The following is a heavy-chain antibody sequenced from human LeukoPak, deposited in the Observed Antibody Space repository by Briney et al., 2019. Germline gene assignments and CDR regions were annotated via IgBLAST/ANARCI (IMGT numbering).Heavy chain of an antibody. Sequence: SETLSLTCAVYGGSFSGYCWSWIRQPPGKGLEWIGEINHSGSTNYNPSLKSRVTISVDTSKNQFSLKLSSVTAADTAVYYCARYVRGVIYYYYYMDVWGKGTTVTISS. V-gene: IGHV4-34*01. CDR2: INHSGST. CDR1: GGSFSGYC. CDR3: ARYVRGVIYYYYYMDV. J-gene: IGHJ6*03. D-gene: IGHD3-10*02.